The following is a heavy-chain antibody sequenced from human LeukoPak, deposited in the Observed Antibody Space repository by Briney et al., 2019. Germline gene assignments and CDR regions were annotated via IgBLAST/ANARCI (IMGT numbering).Heavy chain of an antibody. CDR2: ISTYNGDT. D-gene: IGHD3-16*01. Sequence: ASVKVSCKASGYTFINYNINWVRQAPGQGLEWMGWISTYNGDTNSAQRLQGRVTMTTDTSTSTAYMELRSLRPDDTAVYYCARDGVFSGAYALGYWGQGTLVTVSS. CDR1: GYTFINYN. V-gene: IGHV1-18*01. J-gene: IGHJ4*02. CDR3: ARDGVFSGAYALGY.